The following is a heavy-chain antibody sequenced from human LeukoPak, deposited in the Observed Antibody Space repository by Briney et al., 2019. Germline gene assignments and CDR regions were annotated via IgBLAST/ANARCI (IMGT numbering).Heavy chain of an antibody. D-gene: IGHD6-13*01. V-gene: IGHV3-33*01. CDR3: VRGVGVSRFNYLDS. CDR2: IWYDGSNK. CDR1: GFTFSSYG. J-gene: IGHJ4*02. Sequence: PGRSLRLSCAASGFTFSSYGMHRVRQAPGKGLEWVAVIWYDGSNKYYADSVKGRFTISRDNSKNTLYLQMNTLRDDDTAVYYCVRGVGVSRFNYLDSWGQGTLVIVSS.